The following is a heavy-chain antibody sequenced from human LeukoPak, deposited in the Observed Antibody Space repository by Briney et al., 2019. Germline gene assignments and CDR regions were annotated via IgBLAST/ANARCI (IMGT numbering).Heavy chain of an antibody. CDR3: VKQYCGGGYCSVRWFDP. Sequence: KAGESLKISCKGSGYSFSTYWIGWVRQMPGQGLEWMGIIYPGDSDTTYSPSFQGQVTISVDKSISTAYLQWSSLKASDTAMYYCVKQYCGGGYCSVRWFDPWGQGTLVTVSS. CDR1: GYSFSTYW. J-gene: IGHJ5*02. CDR2: IYPGDSDT. V-gene: IGHV5-51*01. D-gene: IGHD2-15*01.